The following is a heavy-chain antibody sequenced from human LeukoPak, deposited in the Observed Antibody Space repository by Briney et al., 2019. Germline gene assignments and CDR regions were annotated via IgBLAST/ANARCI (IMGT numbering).Heavy chain of an antibody. V-gene: IGHV3-23*01. Sequence: PGGSLRLSCAASGFTFSSYAMSWVRPAPGKGLEGVSAISGSGGSAYYADSVKGRFTISRDNSKNTLYLQMNSLSAEDTAVYYCARREMAMVPYWGQGTLVTVSS. CDR2: ISGSGGSA. CDR1: GFTFSSYA. D-gene: IGHD5-18*01. J-gene: IGHJ4*02. CDR3: ARREMAMVPY.